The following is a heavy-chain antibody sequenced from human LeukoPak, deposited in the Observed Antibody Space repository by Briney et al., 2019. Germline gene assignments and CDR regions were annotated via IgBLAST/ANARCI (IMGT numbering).Heavy chain of an antibody. CDR1: GFTFTGYY. Sequence: ASVKVSCKASGFTFTGYYMHWVRQAPGQGLEWMGWINPNSGGTNYAQKFQGRVTLTRDTSISTAYMELSRLRSDDTAVYYCARVIGFGELSLGYWGQGTLVTVSS. D-gene: IGHD3-10*01. CDR3: ARVIGFGELSLGY. V-gene: IGHV1-2*02. CDR2: INPNSGGT. J-gene: IGHJ4*02.